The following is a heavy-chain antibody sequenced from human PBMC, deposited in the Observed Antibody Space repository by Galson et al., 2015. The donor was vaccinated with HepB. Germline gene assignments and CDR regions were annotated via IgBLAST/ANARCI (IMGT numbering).Heavy chain of an antibody. CDR1: GFSLSTSGMR. D-gene: IGHD1-26*01. Sequence: PALVKPTQTLTLTCTFSGFSLSTSGMRVSWIRQPPGKALEWLARIDWDDDKFYSTSLKTRLTISKDTSKNQVVLTMTNMDPVDTATYYCARHQKREPSRWDGFDIWGQGTMVTVSS. V-gene: IGHV2-70*04. J-gene: IGHJ3*02. CDR2: IDWDDDK. CDR3: ARHQKREPSRWDGFDI.